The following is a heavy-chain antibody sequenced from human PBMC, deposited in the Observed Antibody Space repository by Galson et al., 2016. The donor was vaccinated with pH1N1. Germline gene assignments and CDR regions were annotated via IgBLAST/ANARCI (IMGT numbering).Heavy chain of an antibody. CDR3: ASLGAYADNLPYLYGMGV. Sequence: SLRLSCAASGFTFSSYWMSWVRQAPGKGLEWVASIKQDGIEKYYVDSVKGRFTISRDNARNSLFLQMNSPRAEDTAVYYCASLGAYADNLPYLYGMGVWGQGTTVTVSS. J-gene: IGHJ6*02. CDR2: IKQDGIEK. D-gene: IGHD1-1*01. V-gene: IGHV3-7*01. CDR1: GFTFSSYW.